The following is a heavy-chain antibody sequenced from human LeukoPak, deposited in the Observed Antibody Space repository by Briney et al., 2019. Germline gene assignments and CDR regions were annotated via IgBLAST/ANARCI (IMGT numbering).Heavy chain of an antibody. J-gene: IGHJ4*02. Sequence: PGGSLRLSCAASGGNFDDYGMSWVRQAPGKGLEWVSGINWDGGNRHYSDSVKGRFTISKDNAAKSLYLQMNSLRDEDTAFYYCVKDVSSNLYSFESWGQGTLVTVSS. V-gene: IGHV3-20*04. CDR2: INWDGGNR. CDR1: GGNFDDYG. CDR3: VKDVSSNLYSFES. D-gene: IGHD6-13*01.